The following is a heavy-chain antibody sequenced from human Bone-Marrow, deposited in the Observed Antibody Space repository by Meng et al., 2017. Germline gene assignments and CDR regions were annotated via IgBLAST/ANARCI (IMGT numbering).Heavy chain of an antibody. Sequence: ASVKVSCKASGYTFTGYYMHWVRQAPGQGLEWMGWINPNSGGTNYAQKFQGRVTMTTDTSTSTAYMELRSLRSDDTAVYYCARDGFDWFTDYYYYGMDVWGQGTTVTVSS. CDR3: ARDGFDWFTDYYYYGMDV. D-gene: IGHD3-9*01. CDR2: INPNSGGT. CDR1: GYTFTGYY. J-gene: IGHJ6*02. V-gene: IGHV1-2*02.